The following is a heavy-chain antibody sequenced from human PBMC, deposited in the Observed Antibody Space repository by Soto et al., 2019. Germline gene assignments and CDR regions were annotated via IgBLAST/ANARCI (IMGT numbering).Heavy chain of an antibody. D-gene: IGHD6-19*01. CDR3: AKTYSSGRGAFDV. CDR1: VFTFSSYS. CDR2: ISSGSSNI. Sequence: PGGSLSLSCVAYVFTFSSYSMNWVRQAPGKGLEWVSYISSGSSNIYYADSVKGRFTISRDNAQNSLYLQMNSLRAEDTAVYYCAKTYSSGRGAFDVWGQGTMVTVS. J-gene: IGHJ3*01. V-gene: IGHV3-48*01.